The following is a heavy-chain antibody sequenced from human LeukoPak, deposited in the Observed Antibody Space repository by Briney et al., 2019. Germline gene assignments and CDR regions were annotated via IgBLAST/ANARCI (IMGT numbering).Heavy chain of an antibody. CDR3: TRTEYCSAGRCYSDYFDS. CDR1: GFTFSNYE. J-gene: IGHJ4*02. V-gene: IGHV3-72*01. CDR2: SRNKANSYTT. Sequence: GGSLRLSCAASGFTFSNYEMKWVRQAPGKGLEWVGRSRNKANSYTTEYAASVKGRFTISRDDSKTSLYLQMNSLKTEDTAVYYCTRTEYCSAGRCYSDYFDSWGQGTLVTVSS. D-gene: IGHD2-15*01.